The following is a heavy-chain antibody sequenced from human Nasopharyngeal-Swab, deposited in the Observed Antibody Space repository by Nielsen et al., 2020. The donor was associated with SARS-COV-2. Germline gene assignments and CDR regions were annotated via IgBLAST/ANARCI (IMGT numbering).Heavy chain of an antibody. CDR3: ASPYGSGSYYYYYGMDV. Sequence: GESLKISCAASGFTVSSNYMSWVRQAPGKGLEWVSVIYSGGSTYYADSVKGRFTISRHNSKNTLYLQMNSLRAEDTAVYYCASPYGSGSYYYYYGMDVWGQGTTVTVSS. CDR2: IYSGGST. J-gene: IGHJ6*02. V-gene: IGHV3-53*04. D-gene: IGHD3-10*01. CDR1: GFTVSSNY.